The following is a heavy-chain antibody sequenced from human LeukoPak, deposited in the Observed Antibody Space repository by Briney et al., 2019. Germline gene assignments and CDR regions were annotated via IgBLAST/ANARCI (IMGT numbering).Heavy chain of an antibody. CDR3: ASTITVTTDY. CDR1: GGSISSYY. Sequence: SETLSLTCTVSGGSISSYYWSWIRQPPGKGLEWIGYIYYSRSTYYNPSLKSRVTISVDTSKNQFSLKLSSVTAADTAVYYCASTITVTTDYWGQGTLVTVSS. D-gene: IGHD4-17*01. CDR2: IYYSRST. V-gene: IGHV4-59*08. J-gene: IGHJ4*02.